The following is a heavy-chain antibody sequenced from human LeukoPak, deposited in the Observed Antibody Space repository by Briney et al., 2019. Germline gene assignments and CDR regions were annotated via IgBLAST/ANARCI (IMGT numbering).Heavy chain of an antibody. D-gene: IGHD4-17*01. CDR3: ARIRYGDYVD. CDR1: GGSISSYY. Sequence: SETLSLTCTVSGGSISSYYWSWIRQPPGKGLEWIGSIYHSGSTYYNPSLKSRVTISVDTSKNQFSLKVSSVTAADTAVYYCARIRYGDYVDWGQGTLVTVSS. V-gene: IGHV4-59*08. J-gene: IGHJ4*02. CDR2: IYHSGST.